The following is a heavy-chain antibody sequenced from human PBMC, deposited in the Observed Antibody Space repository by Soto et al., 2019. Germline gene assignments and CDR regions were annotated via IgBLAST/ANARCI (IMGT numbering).Heavy chain of an antibody. CDR2: ISYDGSNK. CDR3: AGGPRYYYDSSGYSLFDI. V-gene: IGHV3-30-3*01. Sequence: ILSCAASGFTFSSYAMHWVRQAPGKGLEWVAVISYDGSNKYYADSVKGRFTISRDNSKNTLYLQMNSLRAEDTAVYYCAGGPRYYYDSSGYSLFDIWGQGTMVTVSS. J-gene: IGHJ3*02. CDR1: GFTFSSYA. D-gene: IGHD3-22*01.